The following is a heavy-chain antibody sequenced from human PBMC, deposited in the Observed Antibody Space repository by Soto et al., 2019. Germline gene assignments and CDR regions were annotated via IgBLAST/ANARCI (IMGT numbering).Heavy chain of an antibody. CDR2: IWFGGSNE. CDR3: ARANGATAMKDY. D-gene: IGHD5-18*01. Sequence: GGSLRLSCAESEFTFSSYGMHWVRQAPGKGLEWVSVIWFGGSNESYADSVKGRFTISRDNSKNTLYLQMNRLRAEDTAVYYCARANGATAMKDYWGQGTLVTVSS. V-gene: IGHV3-33*01. J-gene: IGHJ4*02. CDR1: EFTFSSYG.